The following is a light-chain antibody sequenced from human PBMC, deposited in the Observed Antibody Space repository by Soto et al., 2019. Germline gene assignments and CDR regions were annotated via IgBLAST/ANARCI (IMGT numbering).Light chain of an antibody. J-gene: IGKJ5*01. CDR1: QSVRSN. CDR2: GAS. V-gene: IGKV3-20*01. CDR3: QQYGSSPH. Sequence: EIVMTQSPATLAVSPGEAATLSCRASQSVRSNLAWYQHIPGQAPRLLIYGASTRATGIPVRFSGSGSGTDFTLTISRLEPEDFAVYYCQQYGSSPHFGQGTRLEIK.